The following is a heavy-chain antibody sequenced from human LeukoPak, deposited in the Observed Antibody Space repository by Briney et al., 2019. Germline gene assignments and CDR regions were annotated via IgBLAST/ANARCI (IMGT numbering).Heavy chain of an antibody. J-gene: IGHJ4*02. D-gene: IGHD2-15*01. CDR1: GYTFTGYY. V-gene: IGHV1-2*02. CDR2: INPNSGGT. Sequence: ASVKVSCKASGYTFTGYYMHWVRQAPGQGLEWMGWINPNSGGTNYAQKVQGRVTMSRDTSISTAYMDLSRLTSDDTAVYYCARDCSGGSCDWYYFDYWGQGTLVTVSS. CDR3: ARDCSGGSCDWYYFDY.